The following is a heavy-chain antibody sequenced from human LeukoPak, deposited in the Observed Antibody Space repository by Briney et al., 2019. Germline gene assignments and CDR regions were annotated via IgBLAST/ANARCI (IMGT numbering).Heavy chain of an antibody. CDR1: GFTFSSYW. CDR2: INSDGSST. CDR3: ARGPPSEAFDY. J-gene: IGHJ4*02. V-gene: IGHV3-74*01. Sequence: GGSLRLSCAASGFTFSSYWMHWVRQAPGKGLVWVSRINSDGSSTSYADSVKGRFTISRDNAKNTLYLQMNSLRAEDTAVYYCARGPPSEAFDYWGQGTLVTVSS.